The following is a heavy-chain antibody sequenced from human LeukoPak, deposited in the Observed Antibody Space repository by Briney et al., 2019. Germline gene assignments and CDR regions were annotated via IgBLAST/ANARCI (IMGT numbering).Heavy chain of an antibody. J-gene: IGHJ5*02. V-gene: IGHV3-23*01. CDR2: ISNSGENT. CDR1: GFTISFSA. D-gene: IGHD1-1*01. Sequence: PGGSLRLSRAASGFTISFSAMSWVRQAPGKGLEWVSAISNSGENTHYADSVKGRFTISRDNSKNTLYLQMNSLRAEDTAVYYFAKEYKSAPWGQEPRVTVSS. CDR3: AKEYKSAP.